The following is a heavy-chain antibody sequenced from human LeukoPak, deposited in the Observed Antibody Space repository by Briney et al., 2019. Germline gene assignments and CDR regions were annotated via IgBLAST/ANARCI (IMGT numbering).Heavy chain of an antibody. CDR2: MNPNSGNT. V-gene: IGHV1-8*01. Sequence: ASVKVSCKASGYTFTSYDINWVRQATGQGLGWMGWMNPNSGNTGYAQRFQGRVTMTRDTSISTAYMELSSLRSEDTAVYYCARGSSVFWSGYLFDYWGQGTLVTVSS. CDR3: ARGSSVFWSGYLFDY. D-gene: IGHD3-3*01. CDR1: GYTFTSYD. J-gene: IGHJ4*02.